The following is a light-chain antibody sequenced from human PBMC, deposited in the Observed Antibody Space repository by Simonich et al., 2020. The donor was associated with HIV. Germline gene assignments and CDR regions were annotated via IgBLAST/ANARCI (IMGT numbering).Light chain of an antibody. CDR2: KVS. CDR3: MQGTLPFT. Sequence: DVVMTQSPLSLPVTLGQPASISCRSSQSLVHSDGNTYLHWFQQRPGQTPRRRIHKVSNRDSGVPDRCSGSGSGTDFTLKISRVEAEDVGVYYCMQGTLPFTFGPGTKVDIK. CDR1: QSLVHSDGNTY. J-gene: IGKJ3*01. V-gene: IGKV2-30*02.